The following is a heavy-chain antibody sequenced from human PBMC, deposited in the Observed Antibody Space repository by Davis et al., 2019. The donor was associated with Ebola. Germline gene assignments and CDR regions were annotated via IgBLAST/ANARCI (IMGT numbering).Heavy chain of an antibody. D-gene: IGHD3-10*01. CDR1: GFTFTDYY. J-gene: IGHJ4*02. Sequence: GESLKISCAASGFTFTDYYMGWIRQAPGKGLEWVSYISGDSLYTNYADSVRGRLTISRDDAKNSLYLQMNSLRAEDTAVYYCARGGRGYYFDYWGQGTLVTVSS. CDR3: ARGGRGYYFDY. V-gene: IGHV3-11*06. CDR2: ISGDSLYT.